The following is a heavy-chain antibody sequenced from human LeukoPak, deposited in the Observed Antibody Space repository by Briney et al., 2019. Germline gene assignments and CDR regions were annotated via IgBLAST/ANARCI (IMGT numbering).Heavy chain of an antibody. J-gene: IGHJ4*02. CDR1: GFIFSTYG. Sequence: GGSLRLSCAASGFIFSTYGMYWVRQAPGKGLEWVAFIRHDGSIKNYADSVKGRSTISRDNSENTLYLQMNSLRAEDTAVYYCAKDSLADIDYWGQGTLVTVSS. CDR3: AKDSLADIDY. CDR2: IRHDGSIK. V-gene: IGHV3-30*02. D-gene: IGHD3-16*01.